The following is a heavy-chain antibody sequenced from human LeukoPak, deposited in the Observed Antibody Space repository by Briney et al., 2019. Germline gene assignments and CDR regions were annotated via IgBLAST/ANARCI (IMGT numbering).Heavy chain of an antibody. CDR1: GLIVSSDY. J-gene: IGHJ3*02. Sequence: GGSLRLSCAASGLIVSSDYLTWVRQAPGKGLEWVSIISSGGTTYYADSVRGRFTISRDNSKNTLYLQMNSLRAEDTAVYYCARAPSQQLGPFDIWGQGTVVTVSS. CDR3: ARAPSQQLGPFDI. D-gene: IGHD6-13*01. V-gene: IGHV3-53*01. CDR2: ISSGGTT.